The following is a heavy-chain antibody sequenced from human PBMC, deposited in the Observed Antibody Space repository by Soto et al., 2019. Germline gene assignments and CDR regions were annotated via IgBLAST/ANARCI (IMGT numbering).Heavy chain of an antibody. CDR2: IKQDGSEK. J-gene: IGHJ6*02. CDR1: GFAFSSYW. V-gene: IGHV3-7*03. Sequence: XGSLRLSCAASGFAFSSYWMSWVRQAPGKGLEWVANIKQDGSEKYYVDSVKGRFTISRDNAKNSLYLQMNSLRAEDTAVYYCARNARHYYYGMDVWGQGTTVTVSS. CDR3: ARNARHYYYGMDV. D-gene: IGHD6-6*01.